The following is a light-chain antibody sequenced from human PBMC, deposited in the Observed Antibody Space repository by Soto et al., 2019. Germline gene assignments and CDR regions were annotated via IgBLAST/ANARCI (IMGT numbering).Light chain of an antibody. CDR3: HQRSSWPRGT. J-gene: IGKJ1*01. V-gene: IGKV3-11*01. Sequence: EIVLTQSPNTLSLSPGERATLSCRASQNVNNWLAWYQQKPGQAPRLLIYNAFSRATGIPARFSGSGSGTDFTLTISSLEPEDSAVYYCHQRSSWPRGTFGQGTKVDIK. CDR1: QNVNNW. CDR2: NAF.